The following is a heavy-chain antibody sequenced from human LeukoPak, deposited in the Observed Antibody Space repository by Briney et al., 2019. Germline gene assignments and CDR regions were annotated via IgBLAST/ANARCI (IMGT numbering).Heavy chain of an antibody. CDR3: ARGPYSSSWSFDYYFDY. CDR2: ISAYNGNT. J-gene: IGHJ4*02. Sequence: ASVKVSCKASGYTFTSYGISWVRQAPGQGLEWMGWISAYNGNTNYAQKLQGRVTMTTDTSTSTAYMELRSLRSDDTAVYYCARGPYSSSWSFDYYFDYWGQGTLVTVSS. D-gene: IGHD6-13*01. V-gene: IGHV1-18*01. CDR1: GYTFTSYG.